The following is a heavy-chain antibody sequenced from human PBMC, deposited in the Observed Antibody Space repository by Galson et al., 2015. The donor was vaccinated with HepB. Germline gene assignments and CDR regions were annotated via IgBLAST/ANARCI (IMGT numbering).Heavy chain of an antibody. J-gene: IGHJ4*02. CDR3: LRGGASSAYLGDN. CDR1: GFTFSNYA. Sequence: SLRLSCAASGFTFSNYAMSWVRQAPGKGLEWVSGITDGGDTTSYADSVKGRFTISRDNSKNTVHVQMNSLRAEDTAIYYCLRGGASSAYLGDNWGRGTLVTVSP. V-gene: IGHV3-23*01. D-gene: IGHD6-19*01. CDR2: ITDGGDTT.